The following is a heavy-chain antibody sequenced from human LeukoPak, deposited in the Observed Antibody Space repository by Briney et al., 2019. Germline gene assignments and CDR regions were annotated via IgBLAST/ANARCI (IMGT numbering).Heavy chain of an antibody. J-gene: IGHJ6*02. CDR3: AREPVVRGVYYYYYGMDV. CDR2: IWYDGSNK. Sequence: PGGSLRLSCAASGFTFSSYGMHWVRQAPGKGLEWGAAIWYDGSNKYYADSVKGRFTNSRDNSKNTLYLQMNSLRAEDTAVYYCAREPVVRGVYYYYYGMDVWGQGTTVTVSS. V-gene: IGHV3-33*01. D-gene: IGHD3-10*01. CDR1: GFTFSSYG.